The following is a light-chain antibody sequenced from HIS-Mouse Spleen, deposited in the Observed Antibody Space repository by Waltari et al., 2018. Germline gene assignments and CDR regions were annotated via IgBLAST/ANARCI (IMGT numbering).Light chain of an antibody. CDR1: QDISNY. Sequence: DIQMTQSPSSLSASLGDRVTITCQAGQDISNYLNWYQQKPGKAPKLLIYDASNLETGVPSRFSGSGSGTDFTFTISSLQPEDIATYYCQQYDNLPYTFGQGTKLEIK. CDR2: DAS. CDR3: QQYDNLPYT. V-gene: IGKV1-33*01. J-gene: IGKJ2*01.